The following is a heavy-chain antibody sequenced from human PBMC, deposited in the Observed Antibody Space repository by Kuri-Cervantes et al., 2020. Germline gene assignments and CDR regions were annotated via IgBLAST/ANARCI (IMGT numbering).Heavy chain of an antibody. J-gene: IGHJ5*02. CDR3: ARQRTYYYGSGSYFNWFDP. CDR1: GGSISSGDYY. V-gene: IGHV4-39*01. CDR2: INHSGST. Sequence: SETLSLTCTVSGGSISSGDYYWSWIRQPPGKGLEWIGEINHSGSTNYNPSLKSRVTISVDTSKNQFSLKLSSVTAADTAVYYCARQRTYYYGSGSYFNWFDPWGQGTLVTVSS. D-gene: IGHD3-10*01.